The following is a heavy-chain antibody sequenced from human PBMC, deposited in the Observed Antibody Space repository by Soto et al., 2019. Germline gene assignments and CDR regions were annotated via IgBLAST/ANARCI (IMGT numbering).Heavy chain of an antibody. D-gene: IGHD3-3*01. V-gene: IGHV3-30-3*01. J-gene: IGHJ4*02. CDR2: ASFDGSTK. Sequence: QVHLVESGGGVAQPGGSLRLSCAASGFTFSSFVMHWVRQTPGKGLEWVAVASFDGSTKYNADSVKGRFTISRDDSKNTVYLQLNSLRSEDTAVYYCARGSRDFWSGYLGHIGYWGQGTLVTVSS. CDR1: GFTFSSFV. CDR3: ARGSRDFWSGYLGHIGY.